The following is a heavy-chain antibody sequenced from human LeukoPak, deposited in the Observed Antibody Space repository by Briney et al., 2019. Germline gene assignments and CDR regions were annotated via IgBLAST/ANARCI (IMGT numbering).Heavy chain of an antibody. CDR3: ARVWDYYDSSGYYRRGDAFDI. CDR2: IYYSGST. V-gene: IGHV4-59*01. J-gene: IGHJ3*02. Sequence: SETLSLTCTVSGGSISGYYWSWIRQPPGKGLEWIGYIYYSGSTNYNPSLESRVTMSLDTSKKQFSLKLSSVTAADTAVYYCARVWDYYDSSGYYRRGDAFDIWGQGTMVTVSS. CDR1: GGSISGYY. D-gene: IGHD3-22*01.